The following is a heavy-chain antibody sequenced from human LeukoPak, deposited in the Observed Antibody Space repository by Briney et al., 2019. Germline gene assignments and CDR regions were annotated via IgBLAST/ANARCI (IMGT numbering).Heavy chain of an antibody. V-gene: IGHV4-34*01. CDR1: GGSFSGYY. CDR2: INHSGST. J-gene: IGHJ4*02. Sequence: PSETLSLTCAVYGGSFSGYYWSWIRQPPGKGLEWIGEINHSGSTNYNPSLKSRVTISVDTSKNQFSLKLSSVTAADTAVYYCARGAVLQYFDKPYYFDYWGQGTLVTVSS. CDR3: ARGAVLQYFDKPYYFDY. D-gene: IGHD3-9*01.